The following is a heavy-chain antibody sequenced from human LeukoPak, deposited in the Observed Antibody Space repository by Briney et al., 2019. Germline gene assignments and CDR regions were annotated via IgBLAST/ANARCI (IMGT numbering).Heavy chain of an antibody. J-gene: IGHJ3*02. CDR1: GFTVSSNY. CDR3: AKGGFFSFDM. Sequence: PGGSLRLSCAASGFTVSSNYMSWVRQAPGKGLEWVSVIYSGGSTYYADSVMGRFTISRDNSKSTLDLQMHSLRAEDTAIYFCAKGGFFSFDMWGQGTKVTVSS. V-gene: IGHV3-53*01. D-gene: IGHD5-12*01. CDR2: IYSGGST.